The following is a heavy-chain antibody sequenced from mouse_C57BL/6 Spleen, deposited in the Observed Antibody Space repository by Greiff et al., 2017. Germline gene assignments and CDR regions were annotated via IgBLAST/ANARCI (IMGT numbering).Heavy chain of an antibody. CDR1: GYTFTSYW. J-gene: IGHJ3*01. CDR2: INPSNGGT. V-gene: IGHV1-53*01. CDR3: ARSPYGNSWFAY. Sequence: QVQLKQPGTELVKPGASVKLSCKASGYTFTSYWMHWVKQRPGQGLEWIGNINPSNGGTNYNEKFKSKATLTVDKSSSTAYMQLSSLTSEDSAVYYCARSPYGNSWFAYWGQGTLVTVSA. D-gene: IGHD2-1*01.